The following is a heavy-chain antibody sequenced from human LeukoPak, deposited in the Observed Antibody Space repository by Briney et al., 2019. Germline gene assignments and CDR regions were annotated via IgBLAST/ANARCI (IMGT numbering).Heavy chain of an antibody. CDR3: AKQGPTVVTHFDT. V-gene: IGHV4-38-2*01. J-gene: IGHJ4*02. CDR1: GYSISSGYY. CDR2: MYHSGST. Sequence: SETLSLTCAVSGYSISSGYYWGWIRQPPGKGLDWIASMYHSGSTYYNPSLKSRVTISVDTSKNPFSLRLSSVTAADTAVYYCAKQGPTVVTHFDTWGQGTLVTVSS. D-gene: IGHD4-23*01.